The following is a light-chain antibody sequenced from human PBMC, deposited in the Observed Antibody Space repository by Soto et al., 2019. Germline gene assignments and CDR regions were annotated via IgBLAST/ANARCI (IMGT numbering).Light chain of an antibody. V-gene: IGKV1-5*03. Sequence: DIQMTQSPSTLSASVGDRVTITCRASQSISSWLAWYQQKQGKAPNLLIYKASSLESGVPSRFSGSGSGTELTLTISSLQPDDFETYYGQQYNSYPTTFGQGTRLEIK. CDR2: KAS. CDR3: QQYNSYPTT. CDR1: QSISSW. J-gene: IGKJ5*01.